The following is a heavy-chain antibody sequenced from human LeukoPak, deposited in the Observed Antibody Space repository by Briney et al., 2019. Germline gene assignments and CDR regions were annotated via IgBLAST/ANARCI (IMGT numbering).Heavy chain of an antibody. CDR2: INPSGGST. Sequence: ASVKVSCKASGYTFTSYYMHWVRQAPGQGLEWMGIINPSGGSTSYAQKFQGRVTMTRDTSTSTVYMELSSLRSEDTAVYYCARDLRYYDSSGSTGYYYGMDVWGQGTTVTVSS. CDR1: GYTFTSYY. J-gene: IGHJ6*02. CDR3: ARDLRYYDSSGSTGYYYGMDV. D-gene: IGHD3-22*01. V-gene: IGHV1-46*01.